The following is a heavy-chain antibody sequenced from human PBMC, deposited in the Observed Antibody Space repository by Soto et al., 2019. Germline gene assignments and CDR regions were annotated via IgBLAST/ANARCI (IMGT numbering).Heavy chain of an antibody. Sequence: XSVMVSFKASGYPLSNYGIIWVRQSPGQGLEWMGWISAYNGKTYFAQSLQGRVTLTTDTSTSTAYMELSSLRSDDTAVYYCAREANCGSDCYSPAEYSQQWGQGTLVTVSS. V-gene: IGHV1-18*04. CDR2: ISAYNGKT. CDR1: GYPLSNYG. J-gene: IGHJ1*01. CDR3: AREANCGSDCYSPAEYSQQ. D-gene: IGHD2-21*02.